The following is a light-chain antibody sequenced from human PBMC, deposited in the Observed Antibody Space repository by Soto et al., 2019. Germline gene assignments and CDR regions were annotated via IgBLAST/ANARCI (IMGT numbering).Light chain of an antibody. CDR2: KAS. V-gene: IGKV1-5*03. CDR1: QSVSNW. Sequence: DIQMTQSPSTLSASVGDTVTITCRASQSVSNWLAWYQQKQGKAPKFLIYKASTLESGGPSRFKRNGAWTECTLANSSQQPDDFATYYCQQYNSHSWTYGQGIKVEIK. CDR3: QQYNSHSWT. J-gene: IGKJ1*01.